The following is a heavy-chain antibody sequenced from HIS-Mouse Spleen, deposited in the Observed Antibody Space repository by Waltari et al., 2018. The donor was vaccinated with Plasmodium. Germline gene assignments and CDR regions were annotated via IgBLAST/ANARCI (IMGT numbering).Heavy chain of an antibody. D-gene: IGHD3-10*01. J-gene: IGHJ4*02. V-gene: IGHV3-30*04. CDR1: GLTFGGYA. Sequence: QVQLLESGGVVVQPGRSRSISCAASGLTFGGYAMHWVRQAPGKGLEWVEVISYDGSNKYYADSMKGRFTISRDNSKSTLYLQMNSLRAEDTAVYYCALSGHWGQGTLVTVSS. CDR2: ISYDGSNK. CDR3: ALSGH.